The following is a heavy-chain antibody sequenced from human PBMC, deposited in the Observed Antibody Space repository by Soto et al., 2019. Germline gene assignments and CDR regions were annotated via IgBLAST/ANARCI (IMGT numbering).Heavy chain of an antibody. J-gene: IGHJ5*02. D-gene: IGHD3-9*01. CDR1: GFSFTTSGVG. Sequence: QITLKESGPTLVKPTQTLTLTCTFSGFSFTTSGVGVGWIRQAPGKALEWLALIYWDDDKRYSPSLKSRLTITKDTSKNQVVLTMTNMDPVDTATYYCTRYYDILTGHPWFDPWGQGTLVTVSS. V-gene: IGHV2-5*02. CDR3: TRYYDILTGHPWFDP. CDR2: IYWDDDK.